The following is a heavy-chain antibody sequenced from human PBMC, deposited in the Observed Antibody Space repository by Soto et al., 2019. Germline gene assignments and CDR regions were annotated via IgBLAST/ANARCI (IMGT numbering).Heavy chain of an antibody. CDR3: ARRTVRPYGDLDY. D-gene: IGHD4-17*01. Sequence: QVQLQESGPGLVKPSGTLSLTCAVSGGSISSSNWWSWVRQPPGKGLEWIGEIYHSGSTNYNPSLNSRITISVDKSKNQFSLKLSSVTAADTAVYYCARRTVRPYGDLDYWGQGTLVTVSS. CDR2: IYHSGST. V-gene: IGHV4-4*02. CDR1: GGSISSSNW. J-gene: IGHJ4*02.